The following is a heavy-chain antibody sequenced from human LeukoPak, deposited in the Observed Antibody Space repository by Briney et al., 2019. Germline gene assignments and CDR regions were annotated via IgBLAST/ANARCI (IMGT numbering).Heavy chain of an antibody. D-gene: IGHD2-2*01. Sequence: ASVKVSCKAAGYIFTSHFMHWVRQAPGRELEWMGIIYPGGNYTNYAQKFHDRVTMTRDTSASTIYMELSSLKSEDTAVYYCARATDQEFDYWGQGTVVTVSS. CDR1: GYIFTSHF. CDR2: IYPGGNYT. CDR3: ARATDQEFDY. J-gene: IGHJ4*02. V-gene: IGHV1-46*01.